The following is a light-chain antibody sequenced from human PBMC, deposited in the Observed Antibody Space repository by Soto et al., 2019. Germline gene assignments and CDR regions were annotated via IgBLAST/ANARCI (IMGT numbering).Light chain of an antibody. CDR3: QHRHSYPIT. Sequence: DIQLTQSPSFLSASVGDRVSITCRASQGISNRLAWYQQNPGKAPKLLIHSASALQTGVPSRFSGSGSGTEFTLTISSLQPEDFATYYCQHRHSYPITFGQGTRLEIK. J-gene: IGKJ5*01. CDR1: QGISNR. V-gene: IGKV1-9*01. CDR2: SAS.